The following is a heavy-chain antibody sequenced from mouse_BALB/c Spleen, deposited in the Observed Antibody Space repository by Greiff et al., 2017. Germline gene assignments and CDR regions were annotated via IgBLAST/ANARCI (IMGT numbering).Heavy chain of an antibody. CDR3: ASYRSLAY. V-gene: IGHV1-7*01. D-gene: IGHD2-14*01. CDR1: GYTFTSYW. Sequence: VQLQQSGAELAKPGASVKMSCKASGYTFTSYWMHWVKQRPGQGLEWIGYINPSTGYTEYNQKFKDKATLTADKSSSTAYMQLSSLTSEDSAVYYCASYRSLAYWGQGTLVTVSA. CDR2: INPSTGYT. J-gene: IGHJ3*01.